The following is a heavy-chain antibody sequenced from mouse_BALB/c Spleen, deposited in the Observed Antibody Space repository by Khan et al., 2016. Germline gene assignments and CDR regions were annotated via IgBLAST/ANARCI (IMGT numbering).Heavy chain of an antibody. CDR3: ARIYDDFYYAMDY. Sequence: EVQLQESGPSLVKPSQTLSLTCSVTGDSITSGFWNWIRKFPGNNLEYMGYISYSGSTYYNPSLKSRISITRDTSKNQYYLQLNSVTTEDTATYYCARIYDDFYYAMDYWGQGTSVNVSS. J-gene: IGHJ4*01. V-gene: IGHV3-8*02. CDR2: ISYSGST. CDR1: GDSITSGF. D-gene: IGHD2-3*01.